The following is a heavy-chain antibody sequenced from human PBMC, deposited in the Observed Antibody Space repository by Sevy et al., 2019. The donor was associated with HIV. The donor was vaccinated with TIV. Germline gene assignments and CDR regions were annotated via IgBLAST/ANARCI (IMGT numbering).Heavy chain of an antibody. D-gene: IGHD3-22*01. Sequence: KQSQTLSLTCAISGDSVSTNSDAWSWIRLSPSRGLEWLGRTYYRSKWYNDYAVSVKSRITIIADTSKNQFSLQLKSVTPEDTAIYYCARDRYYDSSDRGFDYWGQGTLVTVSS. CDR1: GDSVSTNSDA. CDR3: ARDRYYDSSDRGFDY. V-gene: IGHV6-1*01. J-gene: IGHJ4*02. CDR2: TYYRSKWYN.